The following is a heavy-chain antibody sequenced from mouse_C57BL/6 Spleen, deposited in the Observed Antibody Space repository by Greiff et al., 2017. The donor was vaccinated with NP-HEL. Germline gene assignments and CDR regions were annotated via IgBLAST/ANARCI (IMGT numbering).Heavy chain of an antibody. Sequence: QVQLQQSGAELVRPGASVTLSCKASGYTFTDYEMHWVKQTPVHGLEWIGAIDPETGGTAYHQKFKGKAILTADKSSSTAYMELRSLTSEDSAVYYCTRWPYDLYAMDYWGQGTSVTGSS. CDR2: IDPETGGT. CDR1: GYTFTDYE. CDR3: TRWPYDLYAMDY. J-gene: IGHJ4*01. V-gene: IGHV1-15*01. D-gene: IGHD2-3*01.